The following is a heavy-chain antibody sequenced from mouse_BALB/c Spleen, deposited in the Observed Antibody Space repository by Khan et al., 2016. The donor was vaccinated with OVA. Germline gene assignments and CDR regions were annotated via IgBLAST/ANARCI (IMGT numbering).Heavy chain of an antibody. Sequence: QIQLVQSGPELKKPGETVKISCKASGYTFTKNGMNWVKQAPGKGLKWMGWINTYTGEPNYADDFKGRFAFSLETSASTAYLQINNLKNEDAATYFCAGGGDVGTMDSWGQGTSVTVSS. CDR2: INTYTGEP. CDR1: GYTFTKNG. J-gene: IGHJ4*01. CDR3: AGGGDVGTMDS. V-gene: IGHV9-3-1*01. D-gene: IGHD1-1*01.